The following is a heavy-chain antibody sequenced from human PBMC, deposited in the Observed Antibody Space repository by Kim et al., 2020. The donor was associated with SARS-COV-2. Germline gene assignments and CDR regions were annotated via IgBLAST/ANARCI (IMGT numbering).Heavy chain of an antibody. J-gene: IGHJ4*02. Sequence: SETLSLTCTVSGGSISSGGYYWSWIRQHPGKGLEWIGYIYYSGSTYYNPSLKSRFTISVDTSKNQFSLKLSSVTAADTAVYYCARGWSPLHYFDYWGQGTLVTVSS. V-gene: IGHV4-31*03. CDR3: ARGWSPLHYFDY. CDR1: GGSISSGGYY. CDR2: IYYSGST. D-gene: IGHD1-26*01.